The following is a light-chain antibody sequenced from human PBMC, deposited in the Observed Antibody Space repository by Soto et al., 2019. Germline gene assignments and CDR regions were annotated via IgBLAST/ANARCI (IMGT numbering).Light chain of an antibody. CDR1: QGIAGS. J-gene: IGKJ4*01. Sequence: DIQLTQSPSFLSASVGDRVTITCRASQGIAGSLAWYQQKPGNPPKLLIYAESTLQSGVPSRFSGSGSGTRGTLTISSLQPEDFATYYCQQVKSYPRTFGGGTKVDIK. CDR2: AES. V-gene: IGKV1-9*01. CDR3: QQVKSYPRT.